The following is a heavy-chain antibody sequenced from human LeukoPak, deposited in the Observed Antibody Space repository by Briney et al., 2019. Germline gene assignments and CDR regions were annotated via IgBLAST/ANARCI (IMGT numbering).Heavy chain of an antibody. V-gene: IGHV5-51*01. D-gene: IGHD2-2*01. CDR1: GHSFTSYW. CDR3: ARLAYAHRPFDY. J-gene: IGHJ4*02. Sequence: GESLQISCKGSGHSFTSYWIGWVRQMPGKGLEWMGIIYPGDSDTRYSPSFQGQVTISADKSISTAYPPWSSLKASDTAMYYCARLAYAHRPFDYWGQGTLVTVSS. CDR2: IYPGDSDT.